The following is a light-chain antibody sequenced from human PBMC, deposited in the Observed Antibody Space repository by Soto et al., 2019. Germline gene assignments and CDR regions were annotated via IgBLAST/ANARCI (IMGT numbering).Light chain of an antibody. CDR1: QSVSSSY. CDR2: GAS. J-gene: IGKJ5*01. Sequence: EIVLTQSPGTLSLSPGERATLPCRASQSVSSSYLAWYQQKPGQAPRLLIYGASTRATGLPARFSGSGSGTQFTLTISSLQSEDFAVYYCQQYNNWPITFGQGTRLEIK. CDR3: QQYNNWPIT. V-gene: IGKV3-15*01.